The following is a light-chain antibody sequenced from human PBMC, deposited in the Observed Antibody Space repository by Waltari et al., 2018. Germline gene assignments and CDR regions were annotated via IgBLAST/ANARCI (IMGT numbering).Light chain of an antibody. J-gene: IGLJ2*01. V-gene: IGLV3-21*03. CDR1: DIGTRS. CDR2: GDT. CDR3: QVWDSRSGHVV. Sequence: YELTQPPSVSVAPGKTASLTCGGDDIGTRSVHWYQQKSGQAPILVMYGDTDRPSWIPERFSGSNSGNTATLTITRVAVGDEADYYCQVWDSRSGHVVFGGGTKLTVL.